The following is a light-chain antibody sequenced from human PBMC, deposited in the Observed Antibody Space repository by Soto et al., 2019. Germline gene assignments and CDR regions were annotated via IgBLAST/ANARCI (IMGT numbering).Light chain of an antibody. J-gene: IGKJ1*01. CDR1: QGISSY. CDR2: AAS. CDR3: QQLNSYPIT. V-gene: IGKV1-9*01. Sequence: DIQLIQSPSFRSPSVRDIVTIPWRASQGISSYLAWYQQKPGKAPKLLIYAASTLQSGVPSRFSGSGSGTEFTLTISRLQPEDFATYYCQQLNSYPITFGQGTKVDIK.